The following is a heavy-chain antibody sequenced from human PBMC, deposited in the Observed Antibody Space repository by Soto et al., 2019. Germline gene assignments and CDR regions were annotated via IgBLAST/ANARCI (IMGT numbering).Heavy chain of an antibody. CDR2: INPGGGRT. Sequence: QVQLVQSGAEVTKPGASVKLSCKASGYTFTSYYIHWVRQAPGQGLEWVAMINPGGGRTKNAQMFQGRVTLTRDTSPGTVDMELSSLTSADTAVYYCARGPSCGGDCYRFDYGGQGSLVTVSS. J-gene: IGHJ4*02. D-gene: IGHD2-21*02. CDR1: GYTFTSYY. CDR3: ARGPSCGGDCYRFDY. V-gene: IGHV1-46*01.